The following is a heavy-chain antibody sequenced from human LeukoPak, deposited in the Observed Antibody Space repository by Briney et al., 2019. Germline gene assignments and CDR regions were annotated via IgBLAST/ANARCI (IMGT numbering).Heavy chain of an antibody. J-gene: IGHJ4*02. V-gene: IGHV3-30*19. CDR2: ISYDGSNK. D-gene: IGHD2/OR15-2a*01. CDR1: GFTFSSYG. Sequence: GGSLRLSCAASGFTFSSYGMHWVRQAPGKGLEWVAVISYDGSNKYYADSVKGRFTISRDNSKNTLYLQMNSLRAEDTAVYYCARASAYPSMIDYWGQGTLVTVSS. CDR3: ARASAYPSMIDY.